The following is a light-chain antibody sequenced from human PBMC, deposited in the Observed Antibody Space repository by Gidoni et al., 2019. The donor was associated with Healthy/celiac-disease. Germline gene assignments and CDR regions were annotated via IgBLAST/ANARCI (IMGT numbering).Light chain of an antibody. CDR3: QQYDNLPLT. CDR1: QDISNY. J-gene: IGKJ4*01. Sequence: DIQMTESPASLYPSVGDRGTITCQASQDISNYLNWYQQKPGKAPKLLIYDASNLETGVPSRFSGSGSGTDFTFPISSLQPEDIATYYCQQYDNLPLTFGGGTKVEIK. CDR2: DAS. V-gene: IGKV1-33*01.